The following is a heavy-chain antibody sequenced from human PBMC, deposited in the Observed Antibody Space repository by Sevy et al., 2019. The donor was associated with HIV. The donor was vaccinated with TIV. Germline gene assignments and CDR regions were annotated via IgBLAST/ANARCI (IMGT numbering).Heavy chain of an antibody. CDR1: GFTFSSYA. D-gene: IGHD3-3*01. CDR2: ISYDGSNK. J-gene: IGHJ6*02. Sequence: GGSLRLSCAASGFTFSSYAMYWVRQAPGKGLEWVAVISYDGSNKYYADSVKGRFTISRDNSKNTLYLQMNSLRAEDTAVYYCARSPGYYDFWSGYYTDYYYGMDVWGQGTTVTVSS. CDR3: ARSPGYYDFWSGYYTDYYYGMDV. V-gene: IGHV3-30-3*01.